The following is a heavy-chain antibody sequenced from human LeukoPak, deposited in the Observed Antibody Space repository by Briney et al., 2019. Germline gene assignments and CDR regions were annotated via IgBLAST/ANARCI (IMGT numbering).Heavy chain of an antibody. CDR3: ARRHGAAAGDAFDI. D-gene: IGHD6-13*01. V-gene: IGHV4-61*02. J-gene: IGHJ3*02. CDR1: GGSISSGNYY. CDR2: INTSGST. Sequence: PSETLSLTCTVSGGSISSGNYYWSWIRQPAGKGLEWIGRINTSGSTNYNPSLKSRVTISVDTSKNQFSLKLSSVTAADTAMYYCARRHGAAAGDAFDIWGQGTMVTVSS.